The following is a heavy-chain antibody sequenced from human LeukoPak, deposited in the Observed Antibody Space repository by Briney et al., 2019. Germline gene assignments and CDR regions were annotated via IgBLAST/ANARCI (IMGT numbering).Heavy chain of an antibody. J-gene: IGHJ4*02. CDR2: ISAYNGNT. V-gene: IGHV1-18*04. D-gene: IGHD1-26*01. CDR3: ARGEGGALFDY. CDR1: GYSITGYY. Sequence: ASVKVSCKISGYSITGYYMHWVRQAPGQGLEWMGWISAYNGNTNYAQKLQGRVTMTTDTSTSTAYMELRSLRSDDTAVYYCARGEGGALFDYWGQGTLVTVSS.